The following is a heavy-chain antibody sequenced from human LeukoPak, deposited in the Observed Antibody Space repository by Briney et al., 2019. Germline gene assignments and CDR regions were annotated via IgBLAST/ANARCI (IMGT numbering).Heavy chain of an antibody. Sequence: GGSLRLSCAASGFTVSSNYMSWVRQAPGKGLEWVSVIYSGGSTYYADSVKGQFTISRDNSKNTLYLQMNSLRAEDTAVYYCARTPPGDSSGSIDYWGQGTLVTVSS. CDR1: GFTVSSNY. J-gene: IGHJ4*02. D-gene: IGHD3-22*01. CDR3: ARTPPGDSSGSIDY. V-gene: IGHV3-53*01. CDR2: IYSGGST.